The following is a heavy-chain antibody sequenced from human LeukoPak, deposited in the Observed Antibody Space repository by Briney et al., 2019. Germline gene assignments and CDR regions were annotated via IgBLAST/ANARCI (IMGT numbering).Heavy chain of an antibody. CDR3: AKDWELGS. D-gene: IGHD1-26*01. Sequence: SETLSLTCTVSGGSIRNYYWNWIRQPPGKGLEWIGYTSDSGHTDYKPSLKSRVTISLDTSKNQFSLKMSSVTAADTAVYYCAKDWELGSWGQGTLVTVSS. CDR2: TSDSGHT. CDR1: GGSIRNYY. V-gene: IGHV4-59*01. J-gene: IGHJ5*02.